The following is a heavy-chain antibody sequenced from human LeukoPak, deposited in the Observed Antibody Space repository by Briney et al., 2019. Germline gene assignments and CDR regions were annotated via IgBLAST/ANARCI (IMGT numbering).Heavy chain of an antibody. J-gene: IGHJ3*02. D-gene: IGHD5-24*01. CDR2: IYSGGST. CDR1: GFTVSSNY. Sequence: AGGSLRLSCAASGFTVSSNYMSWVRQAPGKGLEWVSVIYSGGSTYYADSVKGRFTISRDNSKNTLYLQMNSLRAEDTAVYYCARELEMATKGAFDIWGQGTMVTVSS. CDR3: ARELEMATKGAFDI. V-gene: IGHV3-53*01.